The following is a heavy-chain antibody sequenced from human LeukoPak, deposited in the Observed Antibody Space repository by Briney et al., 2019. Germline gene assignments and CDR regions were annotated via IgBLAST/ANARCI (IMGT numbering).Heavy chain of an antibody. CDR2: ISDSGST. Sequence: SKTLSLTSTVSGGSMNNYYWSWIRQAPGKGLEWIGYISDSGSTNYNPSLGSRVTIPVDTSKNQFSLKLTSVTAADTALYYCARYDYGDCWFDPWGQGTLVTVSS. D-gene: IGHD4-17*01. J-gene: IGHJ5*02. V-gene: IGHV4-59*01. CDR1: GGSMNNYY. CDR3: ARYDYGDCWFDP.